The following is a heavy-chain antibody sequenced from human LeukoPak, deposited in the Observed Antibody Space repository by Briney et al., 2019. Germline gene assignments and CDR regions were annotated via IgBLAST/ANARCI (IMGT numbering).Heavy chain of an antibody. J-gene: IGHJ4*02. V-gene: IGHV4-34*01. D-gene: IGHD1-26*01. CDR2: INHSGST. Sequence: SETLSLTCAVYGGSFSGYYWSWIRQPPGKGLEWVGEINHSGSTNYNPSLKSRVTISVVTSKNQFSLKLSSVTAADTAVYYCARGRKWEPANEYYFDYWGQGTLVTVSS. CDR3: ARGRKWEPANEYYFDY. CDR1: GGSFSGYY.